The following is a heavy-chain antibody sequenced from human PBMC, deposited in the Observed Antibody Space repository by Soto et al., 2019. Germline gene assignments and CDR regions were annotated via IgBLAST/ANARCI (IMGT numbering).Heavy chain of an antibody. CDR3: ASQTYGDFYY. J-gene: IGHJ4*02. D-gene: IGHD4-17*01. CDR1: EYSFANYW. Sequence: GESLKISCKGSEYSFANYWIGWVRQMPGKGLEWMGIIYPGDSDTRCSPSFQGQVTISADKSIRTAYLQWSSLKASDTAMYYCASQTYGDFYYWGQGTQVTVSS. CDR2: IYPGDSDT. V-gene: IGHV5-51*01.